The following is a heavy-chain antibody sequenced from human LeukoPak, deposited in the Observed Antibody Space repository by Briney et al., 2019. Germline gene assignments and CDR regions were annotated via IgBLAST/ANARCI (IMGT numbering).Heavy chain of an antibody. CDR2: INHSGST. J-gene: IGHJ4*02. CDR3: VRGLPKRGAFLTGYYYFDY. D-gene: IGHD3-9*01. V-gene: IGHV4-34*01. Sequence: KPSETLSLTCAVYGGSFSGYYWSWIRQPPGKGLEWIGEINHSGSTNYNPSLKSRVTISVDTSKNQFSLKLSSVTAADTAVYYCVRGLPKRGAFLTGYYYFDYWGQGTLVTVSS. CDR1: GGSFSGYY.